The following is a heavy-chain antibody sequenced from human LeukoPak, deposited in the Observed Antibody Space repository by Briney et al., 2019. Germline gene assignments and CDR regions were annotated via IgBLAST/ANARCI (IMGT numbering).Heavy chain of an antibody. CDR2: INPSDGST. J-gene: IGHJ6*02. Sequence: GASVKVSCKASGYTFTSYYMHWVRQAPGQGLEWMGIINPSDGSTSYAQKFQGRVTMTRDTSTSTVYMELSSLRSEDTAVYYCARDGEDIVVVPAAYYYYYGMDVWGQGTTVTVSS. CDR1: GYTFTSYY. V-gene: IGHV1-46*01. CDR3: ARDGEDIVVVPAAYYYYYGMDV. D-gene: IGHD2-2*01.